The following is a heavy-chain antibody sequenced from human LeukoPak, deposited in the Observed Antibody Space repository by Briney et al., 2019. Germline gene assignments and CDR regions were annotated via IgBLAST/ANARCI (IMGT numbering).Heavy chain of an antibody. CDR3: ARDRDNWNESPIDY. D-gene: IGHD1-20*01. Sequence: SETLSLTCTVSGGSISSSSYYWGWIRQPPGKGLEWIGSIYYSGSTYYNPSLKSRVTISVDTSKNQFSLKLSSVTAADTAVYYCARDRDNWNESPIDYWGQGTLVTVSS. CDR1: GGSISSSSYY. CDR2: IYYSGST. J-gene: IGHJ4*02. V-gene: IGHV4-39*07.